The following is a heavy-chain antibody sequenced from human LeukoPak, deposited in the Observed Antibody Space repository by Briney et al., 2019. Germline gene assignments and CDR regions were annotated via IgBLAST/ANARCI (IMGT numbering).Heavy chain of an antibody. CDR3: ARDYYGSGSYYNHYYGMDV. V-gene: IGHV4-4*07. Sequence: PSETLSLTCTVSGGSISSYYWSWIRQPAGKGLEWIGRIYTSGSTNYNPSLKSRVTMSVDTSKNQFSLKLSSVTAADTAVYYCARDYYGSGSYYNHYYGMDVWGQGTTVIVSS. CDR2: IYTSGST. J-gene: IGHJ6*02. D-gene: IGHD3-10*01. CDR1: GGSISSYY.